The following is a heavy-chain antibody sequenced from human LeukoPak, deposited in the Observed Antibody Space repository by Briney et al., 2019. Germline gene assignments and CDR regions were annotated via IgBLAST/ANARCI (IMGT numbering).Heavy chain of an antibody. CDR3: TRPGDRGFPGSSTPYYGMDV. D-gene: IGHD2-2*01. CDR1: GFTFSGSA. Sequence: PGGSLKLSCAASGFTFSGSAMHWVRQASGKGLEWVGRIRSKANSYATAYAASVKGRFTISRDDSKNTAYLLMNSLKTEDTAVYYCTRPGDRGFPGSSTPYYGMDVWGHGTTVTVSS. V-gene: IGHV3-73*01. J-gene: IGHJ6*02. CDR2: IRSKANSYAT.